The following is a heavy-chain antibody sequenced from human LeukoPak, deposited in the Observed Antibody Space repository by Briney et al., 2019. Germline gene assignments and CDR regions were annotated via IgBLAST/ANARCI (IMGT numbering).Heavy chain of an antibody. J-gene: IGHJ6*03. Sequence: SETLSLTXTVSGGSIRSYYWSWIRQPAGKGLEWIGRIYTSGSTNYNPSLKSRVTMSVDTSKNQFSLKLSSVTAADTAVYYCARGVQIGLRFLEWLDYYMDVWGKGTTVTVSS. D-gene: IGHD3-3*01. CDR1: GGSIRSYY. CDR3: ARGVQIGLRFLEWLDYYMDV. CDR2: IYTSGST. V-gene: IGHV4-4*07.